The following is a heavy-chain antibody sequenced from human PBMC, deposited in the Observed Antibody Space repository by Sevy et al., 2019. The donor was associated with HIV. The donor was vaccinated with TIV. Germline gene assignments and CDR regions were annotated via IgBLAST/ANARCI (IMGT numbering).Heavy chain of an antibody. CDR2: IKQDGSEK. J-gene: IGHJ3*02. Sequence: GESLKISCAASGFTFSSYWMSWVRQAPGKGLEWVANIKQDGSEKYYVDSVKGRFTISRDNAKNSLYLQMNSLRAEDTAVYYCARDGAFYDYVWGSYRRDSFDIWGQGTMVTVSS. V-gene: IGHV3-7*03. D-gene: IGHD3-16*02. CDR3: ARDGAFYDYVWGSYRRDSFDI. CDR1: GFTFSSYW.